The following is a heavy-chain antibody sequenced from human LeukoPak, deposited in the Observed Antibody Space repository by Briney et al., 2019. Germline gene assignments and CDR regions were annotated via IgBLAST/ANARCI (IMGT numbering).Heavy chain of an antibody. CDR2: VFYPGNT. CDR3: ARRNYYGWGTYYR. V-gene: IGHV4-39*01. Sequence: SETLSLTCTVSGVSISSSGQYWGWIRQPPGKGLEWIASVFYPGNTYYNPSLKSRVTISVDTSKNQFSLRLSSVTAADTAVYYCARRNYYGWGTYYRWGQGTLVTVSS. CDR1: GVSISSSGQY. J-gene: IGHJ4*02. D-gene: IGHD3-10*01.